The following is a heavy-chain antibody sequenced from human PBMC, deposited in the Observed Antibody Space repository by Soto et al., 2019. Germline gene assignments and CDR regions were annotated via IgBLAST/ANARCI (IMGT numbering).Heavy chain of an antibody. Sequence: SGPTLVNPTQTLTLTCTFSGFSLSTSGVGVGWIRQPPGKALEWLALIYWDDDKRYSPSLKSRLSITKDTSKNQVVLTMTNMDPVDTATYYCARTYNDILSGYYNVWDWFDPWGQ. CDR2: IYWDDDK. CDR1: GFSLSTSGVG. J-gene: IGHJ5*02. D-gene: IGHD3-9*01. CDR3: ARTYNDILSGYYNVWDWFDP. V-gene: IGHV2-5*02.